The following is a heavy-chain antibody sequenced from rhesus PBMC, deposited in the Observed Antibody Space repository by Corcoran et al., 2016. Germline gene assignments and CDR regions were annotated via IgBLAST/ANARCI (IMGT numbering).Heavy chain of an antibody. V-gene: IGHV4-173*01. CDR3: GRRAAAGPFFDY. J-gene: IGHJ4*01. D-gene: IGHD6S26*01. CDR2: ISGSGGNT. Sequence: QLQLQESGPGLVKPSETLSLTCAVSGGSIRRTYWSWIRQSPGKGLDWIGRISGSGGNTDYNPSLKSRVIISKDTSKNQISLKVISVTAADTAVDYCGRRAAAGPFFDYWGQGVLVTVSS. CDR1: GGSIRRTY.